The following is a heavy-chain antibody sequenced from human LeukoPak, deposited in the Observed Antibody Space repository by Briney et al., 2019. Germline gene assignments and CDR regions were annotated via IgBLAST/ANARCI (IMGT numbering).Heavy chain of an antibody. V-gene: IGHV5-51*01. J-gene: IGHJ3*02. D-gene: IGHD3-16*02. CDR3: ARQLQYDYVWGSYRPPPPDAFDI. CDR1: GYSFTSYW. CDR2: IYPGDSDT. Sequence: GESLKISCKGSGYSFTSYWIGWVRQMPGKGLEWMGIIYPGDSDTRYSPSFQGQVTISADKSISTAYLQWSSLKASDTAMYYCARQLQYDYVWGSYRPPPPDAFDIWGQGTMVTVSS.